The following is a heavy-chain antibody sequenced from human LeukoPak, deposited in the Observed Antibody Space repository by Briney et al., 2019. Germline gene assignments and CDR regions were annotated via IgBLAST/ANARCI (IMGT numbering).Heavy chain of an antibody. J-gene: IGHJ6*02. D-gene: IGHD3-16*01. CDR2: INHNGNVN. CDR1: GFTFSNYA. CDR3: ARGGGLDV. V-gene: IGHV3-7*03. Sequence: PGGSLRLSCVASGFTFSNYAMNWARRAPGKGLEWVASINHNGNVNYYVDSVKGRFTISRDNAKNSLYLQMSNLRAEDTAVYFCARGGGLDVWGQGATVTVSS.